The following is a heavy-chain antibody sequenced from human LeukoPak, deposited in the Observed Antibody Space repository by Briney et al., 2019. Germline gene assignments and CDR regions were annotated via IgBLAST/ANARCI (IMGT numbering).Heavy chain of an antibody. D-gene: IGHD6-13*01. Sequence: GGSLRLSCAASGFTFSSYAMSWVRQAPGKGLEWVSGISGSGGSTYYVDSVKGRFTISRDNSKNTLYLQMNNLRAEDTAVYYCASYIAAAGRGFDYWGQGTLVTVSS. CDR1: GFTFSSYA. V-gene: IGHV3-23*01. CDR2: ISGSGGST. J-gene: IGHJ4*02. CDR3: ASYIAAAGRGFDY.